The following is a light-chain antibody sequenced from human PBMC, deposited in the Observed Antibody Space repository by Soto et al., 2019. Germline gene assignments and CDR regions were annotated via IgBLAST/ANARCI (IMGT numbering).Light chain of an antibody. CDR1: NIGSKS. Sequence: SYELTQPPSVSVAPGQTATITCGGNNIGSKSVHWYQQKPGQAPVLVAYDDSDRPSGIPERLSGSNSGNTATLTISRVEAGDEADYYCQVWDSSSDHWVFGGGTKLTVL. CDR3: QVWDSSSDHWV. V-gene: IGLV3-21*02. J-gene: IGLJ3*02. CDR2: DDS.